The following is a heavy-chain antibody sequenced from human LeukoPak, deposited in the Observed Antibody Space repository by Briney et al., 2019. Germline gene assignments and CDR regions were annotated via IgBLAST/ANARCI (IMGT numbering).Heavy chain of an antibody. CDR2: INPNSGGT. J-gene: IGHJ4*02. CDR1: GYTFTGYY. CDR3: ARADCSGGSCSPDY. D-gene: IGHD2-15*01. Sequence: ASVKVSSKASGYTFTGYYMHWVRQAPGQGLEWMGWINPNSGGTNYAQKFQGRVTMTRDTSISTAYMELSRLRSDDTAVYYCARADCSGGSCSPDYWGQGTLVTVSS. V-gene: IGHV1-2*02.